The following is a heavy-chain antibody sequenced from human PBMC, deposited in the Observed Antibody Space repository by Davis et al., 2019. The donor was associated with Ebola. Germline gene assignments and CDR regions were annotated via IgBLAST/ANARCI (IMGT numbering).Heavy chain of an antibody. CDR1: GYTFTSYY. V-gene: IGHV1-46*01. J-gene: IGHJ4*02. Sequence: SVNVSCKASGYTFTSYYMHWVRQAPGQGLEWMGIINPSGGSTSYAQKFQGRVTMTRDTSTSTVYMELSSLRSEDTAVYYCAREFRDGYNHYSFDYWGQGTLVTVSS. CDR2: INPSGGST. CDR3: AREFRDGYNHYSFDY. D-gene: IGHD5-24*01.